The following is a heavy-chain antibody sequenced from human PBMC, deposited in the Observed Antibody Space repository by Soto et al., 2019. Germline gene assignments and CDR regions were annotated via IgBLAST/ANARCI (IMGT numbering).Heavy chain of an antibody. Sequence: GGSLRLSCAASGFTFSSYSMNWVRQAPGKGLEWVSYISSSSSTIYYADSVKGRFTISRDNAKNSLYLQMNSLRAEDTATYYCTKFSGPSSAPAALGPGTLVTVSS. CDR3: TKFSGPSSAPAA. CDR2: ISSSSSTI. D-gene: IGHD1-26*01. CDR1: GFTFSSYS. J-gene: IGHJ5*02. V-gene: IGHV3-48*01.